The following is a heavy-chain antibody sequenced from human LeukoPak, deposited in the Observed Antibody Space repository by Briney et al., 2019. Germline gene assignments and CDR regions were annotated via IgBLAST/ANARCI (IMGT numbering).Heavy chain of an antibody. Sequence: SQTLPLTCTVSGGSISSGGYYWSWIRQHPGKGLEWIGYIYYSGSTYYNPSLKSRVTISVDTSKNQFSLKLSSATAADTAVYYCARSDYYGSGSLNWFDPWGQGTLVTVSS. CDR1: GGSISSGGYY. V-gene: IGHV4-31*03. CDR2: IYYSGST. J-gene: IGHJ5*02. CDR3: ARSDYYGSGSLNWFDP. D-gene: IGHD3-10*01.